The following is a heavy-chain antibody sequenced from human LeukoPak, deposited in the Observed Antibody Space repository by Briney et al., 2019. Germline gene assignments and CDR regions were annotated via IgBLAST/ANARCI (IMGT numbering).Heavy chain of an antibody. CDR3: VRDRELTY. CDR2: IYYSGST. J-gene: IGHJ4*02. CDR1: GGSISSGDYY. D-gene: IGHD3-10*01. V-gene: IGHV4-30-4*02. Sequence: SETLSLTCTVSGGSISSGDYYWSWIRQPPGKGLEWIGYIYYSGSTYYNPSLKSRVTISADTSKNQFSLKLTSVTAADTAVYYCVRDRELTYWGQGILVTVSS.